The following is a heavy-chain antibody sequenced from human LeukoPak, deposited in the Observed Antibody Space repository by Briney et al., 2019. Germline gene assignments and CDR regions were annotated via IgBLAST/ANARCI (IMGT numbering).Heavy chain of an antibody. J-gene: IGHJ4*02. Sequence: SETLSLTCTVSGGSISSYYWSWIRQPPGKGLEWIGYIYYSGSTNYNPSLKSRVTVSVDTSKNQFSLKLSSVTAADTAVYYCASQYSSSSTRAFDYWGQGTLVTVSS. CDR2: IYYSGST. V-gene: IGHV4-59*08. D-gene: IGHD6-13*01. CDR3: ASQYSSSSTRAFDY. CDR1: GGSISSYY.